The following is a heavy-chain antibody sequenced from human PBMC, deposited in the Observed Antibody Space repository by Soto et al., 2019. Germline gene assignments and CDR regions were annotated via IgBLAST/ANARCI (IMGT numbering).Heavy chain of an antibody. CDR2: IYYTGST. CDR1: GDSVIDYY. V-gene: IGHV4-59*02. CDR3: ARSGYYGFVY. D-gene: IGHD3-10*01. J-gene: IGHJ4*02. Sequence: SETLSLTCAVSGDSVIDYYWSWIRQPPGKGLEWIGHIYYTGSTNYNPSLRSRVTMSQDTSKNQFSLKLASVTAADTAVYYCARSGYYGFVYWGQGALVTVSS.